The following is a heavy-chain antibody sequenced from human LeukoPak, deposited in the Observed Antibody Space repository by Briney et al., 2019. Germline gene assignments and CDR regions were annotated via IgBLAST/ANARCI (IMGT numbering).Heavy chain of an antibody. J-gene: IGHJ4*02. CDR3: ARHQGRGYYVWGSYRPYYFDY. V-gene: IGHV4-59*08. D-gene: IGHD3-16*02. CDR2: IYYSGST. Sequence: SETLSLTCTVSGGSISSYYWSWIRQPPGKGLEWIGYIYYSGSTNYNPSLKSRVTISVDTSKNQFSLKLSSVTAADTAVYYCARHQGRGYYVWGSYRPYYFDYWGQGTLVTVSS. CDR1: GGSISSYY.